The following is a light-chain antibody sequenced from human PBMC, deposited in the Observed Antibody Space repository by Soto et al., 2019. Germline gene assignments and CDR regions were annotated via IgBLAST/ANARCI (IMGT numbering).Light chain of an antibody. CDR1: QSISTN. CDR3: QQSESTPRA. V-gene: IGKV1-39*01. J-gene: IGKJ2*01. CDR2: PAS. Sequence: DIPMTQAPSSLSASVGDRVTITCRASQSISTNLNWYQQKVGKAPKLLIYPASSLQRGVPARFSGSGSETDFTLTISSLQPEDVATYYCQQSESTPRAFGQGTKLEIK.